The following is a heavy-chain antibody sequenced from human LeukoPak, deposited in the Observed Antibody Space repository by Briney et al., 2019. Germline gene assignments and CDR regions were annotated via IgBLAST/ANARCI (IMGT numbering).Heavy chain of an antibody. D-gene: IGHD5-12*01. CDR1: GFTFSSYA. V-gene: IGHV3-23*01. Sequence: QTGGSLRLSCAASGFTFSSYAMSWVRQAPGKGLEWVSAISGSGGSTYYADSVKGRFTISRDNSKNTLYLQMNSLRAEDTAVYYCAKDRVDIVATIMMSYYMDVWGKGTTVTVSS. CDR2: ISGSGGST. CDR3: AKDRVDIVATIMMSYYMDV. J-gene: IGHJ6*03.